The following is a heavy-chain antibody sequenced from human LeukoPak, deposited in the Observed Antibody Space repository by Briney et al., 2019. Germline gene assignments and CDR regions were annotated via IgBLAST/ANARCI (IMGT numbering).Heavy chain of an antibody. V-gene: IGHV3-21*01. D-gene: IGHD3-22*01. CDR3: ARTDEWRDYYDSDDAFDI. CDR2: ISSSSSYI. Sequence: PGGSLRLSCAASGFTFSSYGMNWVRQAPGKGLEWVSSISSSSSYIYYADSVKGRFTVSRDNAKNSLYLQMNSLRAEDTAVYYCARTDEWRDYYDSDDAFDIWGQGTMVTVSS. CDR1: GFTFSSYG. J-gene: IGHJ3*02.